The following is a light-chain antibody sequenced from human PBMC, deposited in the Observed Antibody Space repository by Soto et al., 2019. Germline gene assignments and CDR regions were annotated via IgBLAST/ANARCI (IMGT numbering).Light chain of an antibody. Sequence: MTQSPGTLSVSPGERATLSCRASQSVSSNLAWYQQKPGKAPKLLIYAASSLQSGVPSRFSGSGSGTDFTLTISSLQPEDFATYYCQQANSFPWTFGQGTKVEIK. CDR2: AAS. V-gene: IGKV1-12*01. J-gene: IGKJ1*01. CDR3: QQANSFPWT. CDR1: QSVSSN.